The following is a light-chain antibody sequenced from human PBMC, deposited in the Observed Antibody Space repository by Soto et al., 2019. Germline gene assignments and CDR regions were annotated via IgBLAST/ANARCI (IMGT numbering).Light chain of an antibody. V-gene: IGKV1-39*01. Sequence: IQMTQSASSLSASVGDRVNMTCRASRSISRYLSWYQQKPGKAPNLLIYAASSLQSGVPSRFSGAGSGTDFTLTIGNLHPEDFAIYYCKQSYSSQWTFGQGTKVDI. J-gene: IGKJ1*01. CDR2: AAS. CDR1: RSISRY. CDR3: KQSYSSQWT.